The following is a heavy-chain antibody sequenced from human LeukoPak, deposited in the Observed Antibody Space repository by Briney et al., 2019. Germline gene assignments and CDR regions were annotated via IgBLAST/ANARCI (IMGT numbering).Heavy chain of an antibody. D-gene: IGHD3-3*01. CDR2: INPSGGST. J-gene: IGHJ3*02. CDR1: GYTFTSYY. CDR3: NRGVGVTIFGVGGQAFDI. V-gene: IGHV1-46*03. Sequence: GASVKVSCKASGYTFTSYYMHWVRQAPGQGLEWMGIINPSGGSTSYAQKFQGRATMTRDTSTSTVYMELSSLRSEDTAVYYCNRGVGVTIFGVGGQAFDIWGQGTMVTVSS.